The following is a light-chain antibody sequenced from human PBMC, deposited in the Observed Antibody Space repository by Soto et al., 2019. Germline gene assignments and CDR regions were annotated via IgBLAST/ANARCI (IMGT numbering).Light chain of an antibody. CDR1: ESVRPW. CDR3: QHYNSYSEA. V-gene: IGKV1-5*01. Sequence: DLQMTPSPTTLSASIGDRVTITCRASESVRPWLDWYQHNKGKAHKFLIYDASTLHSGVPSRFTGSGSGTEFTLTISSLQPDDFAAYYCQHYNSYSEAFGQGTKV. J-gene: IGKJ1*01. CDR2: DAS.